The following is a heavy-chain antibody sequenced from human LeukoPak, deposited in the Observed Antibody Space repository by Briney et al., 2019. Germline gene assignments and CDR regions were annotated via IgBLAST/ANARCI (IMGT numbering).Heavy chain of an antibody. CDR3: AKEGAESYYDWYFDY. V-gene: IGHV3-23*01. J-gene: IGHJ4*02. CDR2: ITGSGNTT. D-gene: IGHD3-10*01. Sequence: GGSLRLSCTASGFIFDIDAMAWVRQAPGKGLEWVSGITGSGNTTYYSDSVKGRFSISRDNDKNTLYLEMNGLRAEDTAVYYCAKEGAESYYDWYFDYWGQGILVTVSS. CDR1: GFIFDIDA.